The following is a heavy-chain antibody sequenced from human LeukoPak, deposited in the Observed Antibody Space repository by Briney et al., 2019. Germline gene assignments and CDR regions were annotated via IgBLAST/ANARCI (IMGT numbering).Heavy chain of an antibody. CDR2: IKQDGSEK. J-gene: IGHJ5*02. CDR3: VRDGGTDWYDP. V-gene: IGHV3-7*01. Sequence: PGGSLRLSCAASGFSVSDYWMTLVRQAPGNGLAWVANIKQDGSEKTYVDSVKGRFTISRDNAKNSLYLQMNSLRVEDTAMYYCVRDGGTDWYDPWGQGTLVTVFS. CDR1: GFSVSDYW. D-gene: IGHD3-16*01.